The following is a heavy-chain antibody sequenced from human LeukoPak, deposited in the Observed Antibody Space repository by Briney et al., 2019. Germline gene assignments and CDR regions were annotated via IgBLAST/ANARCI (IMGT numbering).Heavy chain of an antibody. V-gene: IGHV3-53*01. D-gene: IGHD1-26*01. CDR1: GFTVSSNY. Sequence: GGSLRLSCAASGFTVSSNYMSWVRQAPGKGLEWVSVIYSGGSTYYADSVKGRFTISRDNSKNTLYLQMNSLRAEDTAVYYCAKDPSTLVGATNLDYWGQGTLVTVSS. CDR2: IYSGGST. J-gene: IGHJ4*02. CDR3: AKDPSTLVGATNLDY.